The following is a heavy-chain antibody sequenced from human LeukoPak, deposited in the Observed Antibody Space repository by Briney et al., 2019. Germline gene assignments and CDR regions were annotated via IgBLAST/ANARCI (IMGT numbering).Heavy chain of an antibody. V-gene: IGHV5-51*01. CDR3: ARRERNKLLWFGELSKRGAFDI. CDR2: IYPGDSDT. Sequence: GESLKISCKGSGYSFTSYWIGWVRQMPGKGLEWMGIIYPGDSDTRYSPSFQGQATISADKSISTAYLQWSSLKASDTAMYYCARRERNKLLWFGELSKRGAFDIWGQGTMVTVSS. D-gene: IGHD3-10*01. J-gene: IGHJ3*02. CDR1: GYSFTSYW.